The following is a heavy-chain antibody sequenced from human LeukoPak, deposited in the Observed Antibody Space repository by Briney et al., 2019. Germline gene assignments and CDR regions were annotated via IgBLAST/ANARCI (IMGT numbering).Heavy chain of an antibody. D-gene: IGHD2-2*03. CDR1: GFSVSTNY. J-gene: IGHJ4*02. CDR3: MDPLAG. CDR2: IYSDRST. Sequence: GGSLRLSCATSGFSVSTNYVTWVRQPPGKGLEWVSVIYSDRSTYYADSVKGRFTISRDNSKNTVYLQMSSLRAEDTAVYYCMDPLAGWGQGTLVTVSS. V-gene: IGHV3-53*05.